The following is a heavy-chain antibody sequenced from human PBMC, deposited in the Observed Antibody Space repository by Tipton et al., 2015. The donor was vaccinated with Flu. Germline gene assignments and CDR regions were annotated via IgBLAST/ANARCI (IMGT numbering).Heavy chain of an antibody. V-gene: IGHV3-53*01. D-gene: IGHD3-22*01. Sequence: SLRLSCAASGFTVSSNYMSWVRQAPGKGLEWVSVIYSGGSTYYADSVEGRFTISRDNSKNTLYLQMNSLRAEDTAVYYCARSTYYYDSIDKYYFDYWGQGTLVTVSS. CDR1: GFTVSSNY. CDR2: IYSGGST. CDR3: ARSTYYYDSIDKYYFDY. J-gene: IGHJ4*02.